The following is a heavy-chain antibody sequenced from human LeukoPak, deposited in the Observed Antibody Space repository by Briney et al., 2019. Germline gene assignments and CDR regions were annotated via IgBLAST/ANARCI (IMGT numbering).Heavy chain of an antibody. J-gene: IGHJ4*02. CDR1: GFTFSNYW. CDR2: IKQDESKK. D-gene: IGHD2-15*01. Sequence: PGRSLRLSCAASGFTFSNYWMSWARHAPGKGLEWVANIKQDESKKYYGDSVNGRLTISRDHANNSPYPQTNSPTPAAPAVYYWARSWWPAARITPNDYWGQGALVTVSS. CDR3: ARSWWPAARITPNDY. V-gene: IGHV3-7*03.